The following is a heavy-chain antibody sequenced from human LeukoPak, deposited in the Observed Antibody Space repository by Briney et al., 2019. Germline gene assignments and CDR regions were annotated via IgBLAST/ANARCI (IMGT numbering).Heavy chain of an antibody. CDR3: ARDLFRMGWFDP. V-gene: IGHV3-66*02. CDR2: IYSGGST. CDR1: GFTVSSNY. Sequence: PGGSLRLSCTASGFTVSSNYMSWVRQAPGKGLEWVSVIYSGGSTYYADSVKGRFTISRDNSKNTLYLQMNSLRAEDTAVYYCARDLFRMGWFDPWGQGTLVTVSS. D-gene: IGHD2-21*01. J-gene: IGHJ5*02.